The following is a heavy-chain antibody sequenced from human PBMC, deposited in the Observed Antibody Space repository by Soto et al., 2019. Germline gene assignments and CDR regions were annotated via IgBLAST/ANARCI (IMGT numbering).Heavy chain of an antibody. CDR3: ARDWGGTAVAGTPYGMDV. J-gene: IGHJ6*02. CDR2: INPKGGST. CDR1: ADTFTSYY. D-gene: IGHD6-19*01. V-gene: IGHV1-46*01. Sequence: ASVKVSCKAPADTFTSYYIHWVRQAPGHGLEWMGIINPKGGSTRFAQTFQGRITMTRDTSISTAYMELSRLRSDDTAVYYCARDWGGTAVAGTPYGMDVWGQGTTVTVSS.